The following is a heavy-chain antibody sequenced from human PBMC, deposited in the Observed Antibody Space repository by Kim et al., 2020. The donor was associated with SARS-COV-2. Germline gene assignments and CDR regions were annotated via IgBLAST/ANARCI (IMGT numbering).Heavy chain of an antibody. CDR2: ISWDGGST. CDR3: AKGMVRGVISGGFDY. CDR1: GFTIDDYA. J-gene: IGHJ4*02. Sequence: GGSLRLSCAASGFTIDDYAMHWVRQAPGKGLEWVSLISWDGGSTYYADSVKGRFTISRDNSKNSLYLQMNSLRAEDTALYYCAKGMVRGVISGGFDYWGQGTLVTVSS. D-gene: IGHD3-10*01. V-gene: IGHV3-43D*03.